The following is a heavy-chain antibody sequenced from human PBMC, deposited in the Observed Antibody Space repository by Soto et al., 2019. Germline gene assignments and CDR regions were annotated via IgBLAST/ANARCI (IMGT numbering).Heavy chain of an antibody. D-gene: IGHD6-19*01. V-gene: IGHV4-59*01. Sequence: PSATLSLTCSVSGGSIETYYWSWMRQSPGKGLEWIGYISSSGSTTYNPSLESRVTLSVDTAKNGFSLKLNSVTAADTATYYCARILRDTQGWYHHDYGGQGALVTVSS. CDR2: ISSSGST. CDR3: ARILRDTQGWYHHDY. J-gene: IGHJ4*02. CDR1: GGSIETYY.